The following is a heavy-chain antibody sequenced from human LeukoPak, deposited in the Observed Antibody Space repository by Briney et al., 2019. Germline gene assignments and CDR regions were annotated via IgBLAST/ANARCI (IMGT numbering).Heavy chain of an antibody. CDR3: ARLANYDFWSDDSPFDY. J-gene: IGHJ4*02. D-gene: IGHD3-3*01. CDR1: RGSISAYY. V-gene: IGHV4-59*01. Sequence: SSETLSLTCTVSRGSISAYYWSWIRQPPGKGLEWIGNIYYSGSTNYNPSLKSRVTISVDTSKAQFSLKLSSVTAADTGIYYCARLANYDFWSDDSPFDYWGQGTLVTVSS. CDR2: IYYSGST.